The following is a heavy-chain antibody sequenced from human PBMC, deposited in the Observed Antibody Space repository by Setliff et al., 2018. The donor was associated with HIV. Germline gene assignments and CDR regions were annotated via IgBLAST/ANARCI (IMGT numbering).Heavy chain of an antibody. Sequence: GASVKVSCKASGYTFSTYDFNWVRQAAGQGLEWMGWMSPKNNGSGFAQKFQARLTMTTDTSTSTAYMELRSLRSDDTAVYYCARDRLVTMVRGVITPITGEFDYWGQGTLVTVSS. CDR2: MSPKNNGS. D-gene: IGHD3-10*01. V-gene: IGHV1-8*01. CDR3: ARDRLVTMVRGVITPITGEFDY. CDR1: GYTFSTYD. J-gene: IGHJ4*02.